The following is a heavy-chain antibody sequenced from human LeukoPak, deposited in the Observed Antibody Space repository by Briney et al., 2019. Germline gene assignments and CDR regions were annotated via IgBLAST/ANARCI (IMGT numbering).Heavy chain of an antibody. D-gene: IGHD3-10*01. CDR2: IYYSGST. CDR1: GGSISSSSYY. Sequence: SETLSLTCTVSGGSISSSSYYWGWIRQPPGKGLERIGSIYYSGSTYYNPSLKSRVTISVDTSKNQFSLKLSSVTAADTAVYYCARSNPRGSGSYDYWGQGTLVTVSS. J-gene: IGHJ4*02. CDR3: ARSNPRGSGSYDY. V-gene: IGHV4-39*01.